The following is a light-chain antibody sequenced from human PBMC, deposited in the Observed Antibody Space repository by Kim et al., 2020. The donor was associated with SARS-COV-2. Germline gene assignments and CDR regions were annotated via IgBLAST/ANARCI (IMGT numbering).Light chain of an antibody. V-gene: IGKV1D-12*01. J-gene: IGKJ4*01. Sequence: DIQMTQSPSSVSASVGDRVTITCRASQAIGSWLAWYPQKPGRAPKLLIYAASSLQSGVPSRFSGSGSGTNFTLTVTSLQPEDCATYYGQKTNSFPRTFGGGNKADI. CDR2: AAS. CDR3: QKTNSFPRT. CDR1: QAIGSW.